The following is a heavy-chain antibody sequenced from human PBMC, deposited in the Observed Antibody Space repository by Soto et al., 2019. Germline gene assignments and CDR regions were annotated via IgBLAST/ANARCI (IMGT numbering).Heavy chain of an antibody. J-gene: IGHJ5*02. V-gene: IGHV5-51*01. CDR2: IYPGDSDS. CDR1: GYNFATYW. CDR3: ARHGFYGDYASNYFDP. D-gene: IGHD4-17*01. Sequence: PRESLKISCEGFGYNFATYWIAWVRQMPGKGLEYMGIIYPGDSDSRYSPSFQGQVTFSADKSNSTAYMQWSSLKASDTAMYYCARHGFYGDYASNYFDPWGQGTLVTVS.